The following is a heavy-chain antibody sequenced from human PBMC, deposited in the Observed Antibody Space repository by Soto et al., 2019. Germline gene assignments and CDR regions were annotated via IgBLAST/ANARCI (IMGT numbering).Heavy chain of an antibody. CDR1: GGSIGSSNW. V-gene: IGHV4-4*02. CDR3: AIVVPAAIRGNWFDP. J-gene: IGHJ5*02. D-gene: IGHD2-2*01. Sequence: PSETLSLTCAVSGGSIGSSNWLSLFRHPPGKGLEWIGEIYHSGSTNYNPSLKSRVTISVDKSKNQFSLKLSSVTAADTAVYYCAIVVPAAIRGNWFDPWGQGTLVTVSS. CDR2: IYHSGST.